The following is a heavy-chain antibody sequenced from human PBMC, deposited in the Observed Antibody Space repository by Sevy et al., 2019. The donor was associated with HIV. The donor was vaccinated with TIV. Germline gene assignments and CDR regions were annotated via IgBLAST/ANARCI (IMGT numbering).Heavy chain of an antibody. CDR2: IKSKTDGGTT. Sequence: GGSLRLSCAASGFTFSSYWMSWVRQAPGKGLEWVGRIKSKTDGGTTDYAAPVKGRFTISRDDSKNTLYLQMNSLKTEDTAVYYCTTYYGSGSYRFDYWGQGTLVTVSS. CDR3: TTYYGSGSYRFDY. J-gene: IGHJ4*02. D-gene: IGHD3-10*01. CDR1: GFTFSSYW. V-gene: IGHV3-15*01.